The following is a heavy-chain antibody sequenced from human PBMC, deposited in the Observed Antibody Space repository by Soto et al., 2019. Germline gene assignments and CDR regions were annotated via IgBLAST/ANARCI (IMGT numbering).Heavy chain of an antibody. CDR3: AKSSTPYSYYYDSSGYLGDY. CDR1: GFTFSSYA. J-gene: IGHJ4*02. Sequence: EVPLLESGGGLVQPGGSLRLSCAASGFTFSSYAMSWVRQAPGKGLEWVSAISGSGGSTYYADSVKGRFTISRDNSKNTLYLQMNSLRAEDTAVYYCAKSSTPYSYYYDSSGYLGDYWGQGTLVTVSS. CDR2: ISGSGGST. V-gene: IGHV3-23*01. D-gene: IGHD3-22*01.